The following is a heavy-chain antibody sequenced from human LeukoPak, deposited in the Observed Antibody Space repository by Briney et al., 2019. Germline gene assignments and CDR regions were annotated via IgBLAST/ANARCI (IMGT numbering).Heavy chain of an antibody. Sequence: GESLKISCKGSGYSFTSYWIGWVRQMPGKGLEWMGIIYPGDSDTRYSPSFQGQVTISADKSISTAYLQWSSLKASDTAMYYCARLFYCSSTSGYTPNYYMDVWGKGTTVTVSS. D-gene: IGHD2-2*02. J-gene: IGHJ6*03. CDR3: ARLFYCSSTSGYTPNYYMDV. CDR2: IYPGDSDT. V-gene: IGHV5-51*01. CDR1: GYSFTSYW.